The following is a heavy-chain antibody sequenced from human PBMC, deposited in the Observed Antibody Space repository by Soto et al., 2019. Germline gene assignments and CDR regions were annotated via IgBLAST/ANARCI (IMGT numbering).Heavy chain of an antibody. CDR3: AGESRTWFDP. CDR2: TYYRSKWYN. CDR1: GGRVACNCAA. V-gene: IGHV6-1*01. J-gene: IGHJ5*02. Sequence: RSLTPICAISGGRVACNCAAWNWIRQSPSRVLEWLGRTYYRSKWYNDYAVSVKSRITINPDTSKNQFSPQLSSVTPEVTAVYFGAGESRTWFDPWRQGTLVTVTS.